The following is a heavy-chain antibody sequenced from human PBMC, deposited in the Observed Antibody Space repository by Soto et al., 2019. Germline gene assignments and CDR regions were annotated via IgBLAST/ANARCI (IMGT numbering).Heavy chain of an antibody. CDR2: ILSSGRT. CDR3: ARHYGSGTYPLDY. V-gene: IGHV4-59*08. J-gene: IGHJ4*02. D-gene: IGHD3-10*01. CDR1: VDSISSYH. Sequence: PSETLSLTCTVSVDSISSYHWSWIRQPPGKGLEWIGFILSSGRTNYNPSLKSRVTISVDTSKNQFSLKLSSVTAADMAVYYCARHYGSGTYPLDYWGQGTLVTVSS.